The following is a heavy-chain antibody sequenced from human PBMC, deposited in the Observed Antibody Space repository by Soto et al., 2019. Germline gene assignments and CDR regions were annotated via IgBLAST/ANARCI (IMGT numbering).Heavy chain of an antibody. CDR2: IKPDGSDQ. J-gene: IGHJ4*02. V-gene: IGHV3-7*01. CDR3: ARVAYSSGWIFDY. CDR1: GFTFSDYW. D-gene: IGHD6-19*01. Sequence: PGGSLRLSCAASGFTFSDYWMSWVRQAPGKGLEWVANIKPDGSDQYCADSVEGRFTVSRDNARNSLYLQMSSLRVEDTALYYCARVAYSSGWIFDYWGQGTLVTSPQ.